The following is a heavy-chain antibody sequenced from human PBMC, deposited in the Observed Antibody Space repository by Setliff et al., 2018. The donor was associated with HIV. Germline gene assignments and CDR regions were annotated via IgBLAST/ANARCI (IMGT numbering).Heavy chain of an antibody. Sequence: SETLSLTCIVSGGSISSYYWSWIRQPPGKGLEWIGYIYYSGSTNYNPSLKNRVTISIDTSKKQFSLNLSPVTAADTAVYYCARDAGGSVGNYYFDYWGQGTLVTVSS. CDR2: IYYSGST. V-gene: IGHV4-59*01. CDR1: GGSISSYY. CDR3: ARDAGGSVGNYYFDY. J-gene: IGHJ4*02. D-gene: IGHD2-15*01.